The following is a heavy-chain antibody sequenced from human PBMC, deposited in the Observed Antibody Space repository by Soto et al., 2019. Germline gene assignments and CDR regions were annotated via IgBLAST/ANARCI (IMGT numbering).Heavy chain of an antibody. CDR2: IRQDGSVK. CDR1: GFTFSTYW. V-gene: IGHV3-7*04. J-gene: IGHJ4*02. CDR3: ARHQPAAMGDS. Sequence: EVQLVESGGGLVQPGGSLRLSCVASGFTFSTYWMSWVRQAPGKGLEWVANIRQDGSVKDYVECVMGRFTISRDNAKNSPYLLLNSLRVQDAAVEYCARHQPAAMGDSWGQGTLMTVTS. D-gene: IGHD5-18*01.